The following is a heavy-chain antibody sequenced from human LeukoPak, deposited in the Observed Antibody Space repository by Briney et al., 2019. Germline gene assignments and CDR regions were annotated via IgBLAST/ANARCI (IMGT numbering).Heavy chain of an antibody. Sequence: SETLSLTCAVYGGSFSGYYWSWIRQPPGKGLEWIGEINHSGSTNYNPSLKSRVTISVDTSKNQFSLKLSSVTAADTAVYYCAREGVAAAGTLYYIDYWGQGTLVTVSS. CDR2: INHSGST. V-gene: IGHV4-34*01. D-gene: IGHD6-13*01. CDR3: AREGVAAAGTLYYIDY. CDR1: GGSFSGYY. J-gene: IGHJ4*02.